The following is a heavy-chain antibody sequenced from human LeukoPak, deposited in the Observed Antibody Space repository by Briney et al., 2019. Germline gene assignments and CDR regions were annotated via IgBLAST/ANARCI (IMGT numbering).Heavy chain of an antibody. CDR3: ATALGYCSGGSCEIDY. V-gene: IGHV3-21*01. CDR2: ISSSSSYI. Sequence: GGSLRLSCAASGFTFSSYSMNRVRQAPGKGLEWVSSISSSSSYIYYADSVKGRFTISRDNAKNSLYLQMNSLRAEDTAVYYCATALGYCSGGSCEIDYWGQGTLVTVSS. CDR1: GFTFSSYS. J-gene: IGHJ4*02. D-gene: IGHD2-15*01.